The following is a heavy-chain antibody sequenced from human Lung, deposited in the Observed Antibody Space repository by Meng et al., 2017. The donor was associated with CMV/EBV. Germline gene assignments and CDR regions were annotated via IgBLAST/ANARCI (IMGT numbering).Heavy chain of an antibody. D-gene: IGHD2-8*01. Sequence: SVKVSXKTSGYSFIGYYMHWVRQAPGQGLEWMAWINPNSGATSYAQKFQGRVTVTRDTSMSTAYMELSRLRSDDTAVYYCASGMFCTDGVCYPTRWGQGTXVTVSS. CDR3: ASGMFCTDGVCYPTR. CDR1: GYSFIGYY. CDR2: INPNSGAT. J-gene: IGHJ4*02. V-gene: IGHV1-2*02.